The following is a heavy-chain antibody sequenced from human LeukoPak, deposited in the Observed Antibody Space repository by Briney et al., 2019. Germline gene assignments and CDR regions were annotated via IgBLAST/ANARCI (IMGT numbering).Heavy chain of an antibody. V-gene: IGHV4-4*08. CDR3: ARETSGRGSYRRYYYYYYMDV. CDR2: IYNSGRTNDNPSLKST. J-gene: IGHJ6*03. Sequence: SETLSRTCTVSGGSISNYYWSWIRQPTGKGLEWIGYIYNSGRTNDNPSLKSTIYNPSLKSRVTISVDTSKNQFSLKLSSVTAADTAVYYCARETSGRGSYRRYYYYYYMDVWGKGTTVTISS. D-gene: IGHD1-26*01. CDR1: GGSISNYY.